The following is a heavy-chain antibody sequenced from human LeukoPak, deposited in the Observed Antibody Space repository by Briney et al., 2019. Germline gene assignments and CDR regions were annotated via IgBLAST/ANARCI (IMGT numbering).Heavy chain of an antibody. CDR1: GYSFTSYW. Sequence: GESLKISCKGSGYSFTSYWIGWVRQMPGKGLEWMGIIYPGDSDTRYSPSFQGQVTISADKSISTAYLQWSSLKASDTAMYYCARLRGGWAALESFGYWGQGTLVTVSS. J-gene: IGHJ4*02. D-gene: IGHD3-16*01. CDR2: IYPGDSDT. CDR3: ARLRGGWAALESFGY. V-gene: IGHV5-51*01.